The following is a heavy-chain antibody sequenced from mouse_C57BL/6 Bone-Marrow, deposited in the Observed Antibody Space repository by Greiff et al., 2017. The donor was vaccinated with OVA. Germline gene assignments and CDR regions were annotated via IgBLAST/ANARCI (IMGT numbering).Heavy chain of an antibody. Sequence: EVQRVESGGGLVQPGGSMKLSCVASGFTFSNYWMNWVRQSPEKGLEWVAQIRLKSDNYATHYAESVKGRFTISRDDSKSSVYLQINNVRAEDTGIYYCTGTVTGYFDVWGTGTTVTVSS. J-gene: IGHJ1*03. CDR2: IRLKSDNYAT. CDR3: TGTVTGYFDV. D-gene: IGHD2-13*01. V-gene: IGHV6-3*01. CDR1: GFTFSNYW.